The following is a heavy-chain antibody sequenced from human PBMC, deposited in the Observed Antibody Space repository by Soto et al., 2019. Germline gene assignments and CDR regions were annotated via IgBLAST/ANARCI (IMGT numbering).Heavy chain of an antibody. V-gene: IGHV4-4*07. CDR3: ARADYEILSGSYAMDV. Sequence: SETLSLTCTVSDDFISSYYWNWIRQPAGRGLEWIGRVSTNGATNYNPSLESRVTMSVDTSKNQFSLKLTSVTAADTAVYFCARADYEILSGSYAMDVWGQGTTVTVSS. CDR1: DDFISSYY. D-gene: IGHD3-9*01. CDR2: VSTNGAT. J-gene: IGHJ6*02.